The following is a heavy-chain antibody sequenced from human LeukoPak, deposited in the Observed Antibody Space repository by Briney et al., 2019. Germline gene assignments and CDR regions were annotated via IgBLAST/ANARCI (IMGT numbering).Heavy chain of an antibody. D-gene: IGHD2-2*01. CDR2: ISGSGGST. V-gene: IGHV3-23*01. CDR3: AKVGCSSTSCYYVFGLFDY. Sequence: PGGSLRLSCAASGFTFSSYGMSWVRQAPGKGLEWVSAISGSGGSTYYADSVKGRFTISRDNSKNTLYLQMNSLRAEDTAVYYCAKVGCSSTSCYYVFGLFDYWGQGTLVTVSS. CDR1: GFTFSSYG. J-gene: IGHJ4*02.